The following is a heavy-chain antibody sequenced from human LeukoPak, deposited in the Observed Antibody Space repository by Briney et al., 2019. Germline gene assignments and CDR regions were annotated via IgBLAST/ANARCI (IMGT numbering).Heavy chain of an antibody. D-gene: IGHD5-18*01. CDR1: GGSISSDY. J-gene: IGHJ6*03. CDR3: ARTGYSYGVWYYYYMDV. V-gene: IGHV4-59*01. Sequence: NSSETLSLTCTVAGGSISSDYWSGIRQPPGKGREGIGNIYYSGSTNYTPSLKSRVTISVDNSKNQLSLKLSSVSAADTAVHYCARTGYSYGVWYYYYMDVWGKGTTVTVSS. CDR2: IYYSGST.